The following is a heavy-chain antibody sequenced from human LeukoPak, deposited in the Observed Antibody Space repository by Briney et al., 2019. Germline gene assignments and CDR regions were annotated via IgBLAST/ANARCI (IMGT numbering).Heavy chain of an antibody. V-gene: IGHV4-30-2*01. CDR1: GGSISSGGYS. D-gene: IGHD3-3*01. J-gene: IGHJ5*02. CDR2: IYHSGST. Sequence: SQTLSLTCAVSGGSISSGGYSWSWIRQPPGKGLEWTGYIYHSGSTYYNPSLKSRVTISVDRSKNQFSLKLSSVTAADTAVYYCARGGYYAPSKPYNWFDPWGQGTLVTVSS. CDR3: ARGGYYAPSKPYNWFDP.